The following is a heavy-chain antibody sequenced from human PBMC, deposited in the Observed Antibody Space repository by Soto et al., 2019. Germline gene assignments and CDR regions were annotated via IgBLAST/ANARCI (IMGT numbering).Heavy chain of an antibody. Sequence: EVQLVESGGGLVQPGRSLRLSCAASGFTFDDYAMHWVLQAPGKGLEWVSGISWNSGSIGYADSVKGRFTISRDNAKNSLYLQMNSLRAEDTALYYCAKGAVAGTRDWFDPWGQGTLVTVSS. CDR1: GFTFDDYA. V-gene: IGHV3-9*01. J-gene: IGHJ5*02. D-gene: IGHD6-19*01. CDR3: AKGAVAGTRDWFDP. CDR2: ISWNSGSI.